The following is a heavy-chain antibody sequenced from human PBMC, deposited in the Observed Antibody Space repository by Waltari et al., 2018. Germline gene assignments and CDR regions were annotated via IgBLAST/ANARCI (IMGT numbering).Heavy chain of an antibody. CDR2: INHSGST. CDR1: GGSFSGYY. D-gene: IGHD3-3*01. Sequence: QVQLQQWGAGLLKPSETLSLTCAVYGGSFSGYYWSWIRQPPGKGLEWIGEINHSGSTNYNPSLRSRVTISVDTSKNQFSLKLSSVTAADTAVYYCARALRFLEWSRFDPWGQGTLVTVSS. V-gene: IGHV4-34*01. CDR3: ARALRFLEWSRFDP. J-gene: IGHJ5*02.